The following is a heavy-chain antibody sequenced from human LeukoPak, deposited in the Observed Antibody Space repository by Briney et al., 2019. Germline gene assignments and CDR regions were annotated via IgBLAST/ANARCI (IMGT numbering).Heavy chain of an antibody. CDR3: ARHMGGGLDY. V-gene: IGHV4-39*01. Sequence: SETLSLTCGVSNGSISSSTYYWGWIRQPPEKGLEWIGTIYYSGSTYYNPSLKSRVTISVDTSKNQFSLKLSSMTAADTAVYYCARHMGGGLDYWGQGTLVTVSS. CDR1: NGSISSSTYY. D-gene: IGHD3-10*01. CDR2: IYYSGST. J-gene: IGHJ4*02.